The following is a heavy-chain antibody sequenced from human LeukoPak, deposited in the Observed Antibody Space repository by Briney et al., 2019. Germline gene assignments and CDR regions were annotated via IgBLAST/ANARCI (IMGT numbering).Heavy chain of an antibody. D-gene: IGHD5-18*01. J-gene: IGHJ4*02. CDR1: GFTFSSYS. CDR2: ISSSSSYI. V-gene: IGHV3-21*01. Sequence: GGSLRLSCAASGFTFSSYSMTWVRQAPGKGLEWVSSISSSSSYIYYADSVKGRFTISRDNAKNSLYLQMNSLRAEDTAVYYCARGRGYSYVKYYFDYWGQGTLVTVSS. CDR3: ARGRGYSYVKYYFDY.